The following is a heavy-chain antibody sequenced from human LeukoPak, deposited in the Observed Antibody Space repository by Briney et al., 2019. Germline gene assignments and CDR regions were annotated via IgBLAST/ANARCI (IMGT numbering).Heavy chain of an antibody. CDR2: IYYTGIF. J-gene: IGHJ4*02. V-gene: IGHV4-39*07. CDR3: AGSGYSYGPNPIKIDY. Sequence: PSETLSLTCTVSGASITIGAESYHWGWIRQPPGKGLEWIGTIYYTGIFYYNPSLESRVTSSLDTSKNQFSLKLSSVTSADTAVYYCAGSGYSYGPNPIKIDYWGQGTLVTVSS. CDR1: GASITIGAESYH. D-gene: IGHD5-18*01.